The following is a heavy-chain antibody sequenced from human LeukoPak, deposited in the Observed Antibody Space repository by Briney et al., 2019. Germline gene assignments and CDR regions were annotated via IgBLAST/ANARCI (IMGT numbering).Heavy chain of an antibody. V-gene: IGHV1-18*04. J-gene: IGHJ4*02. CDR1: GYTFTSYG. D-gene: IGHD3-9*01. Sequence: ASVRVSCKASGYTFTSYGISWVRQAPGQGREWMGWISAYNGNTNYAQKLQGRVTMTTDTSKSTAYMELRSLRSEDTAVYYCARARGPYYDILTGYSHFDYWGQGTLVTVSS. CDR2: ISAYNGNT. CDR3: ARARGPYYDILTGYSHFDY.